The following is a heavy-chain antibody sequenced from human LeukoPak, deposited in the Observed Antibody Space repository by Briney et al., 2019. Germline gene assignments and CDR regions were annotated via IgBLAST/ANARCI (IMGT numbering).Heavy chain of an antibody. V-gene: IGHV3-7*01. D-gene: IGHD1-26*01. J-gene: IGHJ4*02. CDR1: GFTFSSYA. CDR3: ARETRASYVPGLDS. Sequence: GRSLRLSCAASGFTFSSYAMHWVRQAPGKGLEWVANIKLDGSEKYYVNSVKGRFTISRDNAKNSLNLQMNSLRAEDTAVYYCARETRASYVPGLDSWGQGTLVTVSS. CDR2: IKLDGSEK.